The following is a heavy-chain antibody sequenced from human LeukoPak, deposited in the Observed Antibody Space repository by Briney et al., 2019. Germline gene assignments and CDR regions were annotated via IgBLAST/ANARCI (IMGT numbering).Heavy chain of an antibody. CDR2: IYSSGIT. CDR1: GGAITNYY. J-gene: IGHJ4*02. V-gene: IGHV4-4*07. CDR3: ARESIASRVRDY. D-gene: IGHD6-6*01. Sequence: PSETLSLTCGVSGGAITNYYWSWIRQPAGKGLEWIGRIYSSGITNYNPSFKSRVTISVDTSKNQFSLKLSSVTAADTAVYYCARESIASRVRDYWGQGTLVTVSS.